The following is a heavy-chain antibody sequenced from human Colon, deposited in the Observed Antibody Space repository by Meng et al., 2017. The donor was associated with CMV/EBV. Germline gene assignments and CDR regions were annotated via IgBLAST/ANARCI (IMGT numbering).Heavy chain of an antibody. J-gene: IGHJ4*02. CDR2: ISYDGSNK. Sequence: GESLKISCAASGFTFTDYYMNWIRQAPGKGLEWVAVISYDGSNKYYADSVKGRFTISRDNSKNTLYLQMNSLRAEDTAVYYCARVRLGATRDYWGQGTLVTVSS. V-gene: IGHV3-30-3*01. CDR3: ARVRLGATRDY. CDR1: GFTFTDYY. D-gene: IGHD1-26*01.